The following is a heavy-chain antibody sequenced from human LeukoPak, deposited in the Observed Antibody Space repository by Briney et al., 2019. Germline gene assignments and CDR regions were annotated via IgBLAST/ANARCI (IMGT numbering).Heavy chain of an antibody. CDR1: GFTFSGSA. CDR3: TVGYCSGGSCYQFDS. J-gene: IGHJ4*02. V-gene: IGHV3-73*01. Sequence: GGSLKLSCAASGFTFSGSALHWVRQASGKGLEWVGRIRSKGNSYATAYAASVKGRFTISRDDSKNTAYLQMNSLKTEDTAVYYCTVGYCSGGSCYQFDSWGQGTLVTVSS. CDR2: IRSKGNSYAT. D-gene: IGHD2-15*01.